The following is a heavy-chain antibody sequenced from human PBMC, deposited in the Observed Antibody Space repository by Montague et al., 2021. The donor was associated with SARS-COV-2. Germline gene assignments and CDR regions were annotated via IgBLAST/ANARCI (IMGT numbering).Heavy chain of an antibody. J-gene: IGHJ5*02. V-gene: IGHV4-4*02. Sequence: SETLSLTCTVSGASITSSNWWNWVRQPPGKGLEWIGQICHSGSTNYNPSLKSRLTLSLDKSKNQFSLSLSSVTAADTAVYYCARQIQQVVLSPAKLTNWFDPWGLGTLVTVAS. CDR2: ICHSGST. CDR3: ARQIQQVVLSPAKLTNWFDP. CDR1: GASITSSNW. D-gene: IGHD2-15*01.